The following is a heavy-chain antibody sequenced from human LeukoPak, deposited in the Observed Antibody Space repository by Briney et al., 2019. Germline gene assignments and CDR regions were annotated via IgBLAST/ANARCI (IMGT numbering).Heavy chain of an antibody. V-gene: IGHV3-21*01. CDR1: GFTFSSYS. Sequence: GGSLRLSCAASGFTFSSYSMNWVRQAPGKGLEWVSSISSSSSYIYYADSVKGRFTISRDNAKNSLYLQMNSLRAEDTAVYYCAREVDYGSGSYYFDYWGQGTLVAVSS. CDR3: AREVDYGSGSYYFDY. CDR2: ISSSSSYI. D-gene: IGHD3-10*01. J-gene: IGHJ4*02.